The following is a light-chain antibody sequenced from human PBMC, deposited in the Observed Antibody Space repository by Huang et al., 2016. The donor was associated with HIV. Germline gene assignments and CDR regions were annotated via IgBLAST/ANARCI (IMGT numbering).Light chain of an antibody. Sequence: EIVMTQSPATLSVSPGERVTLSCRASQSVSTNLAWYQQTPGQAPRLLIYGPSTRATGIPARFSGSGSGTEFTLTISSLQSEDFGLYYCQQYNNWPPWTFGQGTKVETK. CDR3: QQYNNWPPWT. CDR1: QSVSTN. V-gene: IGKV3-15*01. J-gene: IGKJ1*01. CDR2: GPS.